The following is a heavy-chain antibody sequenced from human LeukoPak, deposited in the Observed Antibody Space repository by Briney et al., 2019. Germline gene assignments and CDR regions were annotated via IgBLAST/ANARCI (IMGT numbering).Heavy chain of an antibody. J-gene: IGHJ6*02. Sequence: GGSLRLSCAASGFTFNTHSMNWVRQAPGKRLEWGSSIRCGSGYIYYPDSVKGRFTVSRDNAKNSLYLQMNSLRDEDTAVYYCARGPFASPGGMDVWGQGTTVTVSS. CDR2: IRCGSGYI. CDR3: ARGPFASPGGMDV. D-gene: IGHD3-16*01. V-gene: IGHV3-21*01. CDR1: GFTFNTHS.